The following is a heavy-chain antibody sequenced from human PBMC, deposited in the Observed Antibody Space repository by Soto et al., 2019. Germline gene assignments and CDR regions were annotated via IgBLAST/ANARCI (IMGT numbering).Heavy chain of an antibody. CDR3: ALAVAGTEEGFDY. CDR1: GGSISSYY. D-gene: IGHD6-19*01. V-gene: IGHV4-59*01. Sequence: PSETLSLTCTVSGGSISSYYWSWIRQPPGKGLEWIGYIYYSGNTNYNPSLKSRVTISVDTSKNQFSLKLSSVTAADTAVYYCALAVAGTEEGFDYWGQGTLVTVSS. CDR2: IYYSGNT. J-gene: IGHJ4*02.